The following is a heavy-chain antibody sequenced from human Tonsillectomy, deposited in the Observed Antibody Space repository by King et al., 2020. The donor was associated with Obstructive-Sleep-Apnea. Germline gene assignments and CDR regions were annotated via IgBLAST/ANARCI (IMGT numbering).Heavy chain of an antibody. D-gene: IGHD6-13*01. V-gene: IGHV3-30*02. J-gene: IGHJ4*02. Sequence: VQLVESGGGVVQPRRSLRLSCAASGFTFSDYGIHWVRQAPGKGLEGVAFIRYDGMIKYYGDSGKGRFTISRDNSKNTVYLQMDSLRDEDTAVYYCVKAGGSAAGPTRWGQGTLVSVS. CDR1: GFTFSDYG. CDR3: VKAGGSAAGPTR. CDR2: IRYDGMIK.